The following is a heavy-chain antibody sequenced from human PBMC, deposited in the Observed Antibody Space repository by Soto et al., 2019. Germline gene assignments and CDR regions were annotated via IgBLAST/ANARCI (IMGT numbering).Heavy chain of an antibody. V-gene: IGHV3-74*01. CDR3: ARDKAVLLTNYGMAV. CDR1: RFTFGSYW. Sequence: GGSLRLSCTAPRFTFGSYWMHWVRQAPGKGLVWVSDINVDGTETWYADSVKGRFTISRDNDKKTLYLHMTGLRVDDTGVYYCARDKAVLLTNYGMAVWGQGTTVPVS. CDR2: INVDGTET. J-gene: IGHJ6*02.